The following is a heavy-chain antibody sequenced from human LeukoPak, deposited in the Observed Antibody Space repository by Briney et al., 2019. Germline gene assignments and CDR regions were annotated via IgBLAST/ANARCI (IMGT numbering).Heavy chain of an antibody. CDR3: TRGGFNHNMDV. CDR1: GFSLSSYW. V-gene: IGHV3-74*01. J-gene: IGHJ6*03. Sequence: PGGSLRLSCVTSGFSLSSYWMHWVRQAPGTEPVWVSYIDNDGTHTTYADSVRGRFTVSRDSAKNTLYLQMTGLRAEDTAVYYCTRGGFNHNMDVWGKGTTVTVSS. CDR2: IDNDGTHT.